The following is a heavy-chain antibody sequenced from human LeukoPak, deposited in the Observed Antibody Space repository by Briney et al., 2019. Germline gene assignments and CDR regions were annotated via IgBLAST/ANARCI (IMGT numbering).Heavy chain of an antibody. J-gene: IGHJ6*03. CDR1: GGSISSYY. CDR2: IYYSGST. CDR3: ARALYSSSGVYYYYMDV. V-gene: IGHV4-59*01. Sequence: SETLSLTCTVSGGSISSYYWSWIRQPPGKGLEWIGYIYYSGSTNYNTSLKSRVTISVHTSKNQFSLKLNSVTAADTAVYYCARALYSSSGVYYYYMDVWGKGTTVTVSS. D-gene: IGHD6-13*01.